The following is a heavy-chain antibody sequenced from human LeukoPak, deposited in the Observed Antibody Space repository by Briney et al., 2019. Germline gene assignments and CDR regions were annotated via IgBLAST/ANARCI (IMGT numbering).Heavy chain of an antibody. CDR2: VRYDESTK. V-gene: IGHV3-30*02. Sequence: GGSLRLSCAASGFMFRTYSMHWVRQAPGKGLEWVAFVRYDESTKFYADSVKGRFTISRDNSKTTLYLQMNSLRAEDTAVYYCAKDVPAAYFDYWGQGTLVTVSS. D-gene: IGHD2-2*01. J-gene: IGHJ4*02. CDR3: AKDVPAAYFDY. CDR1: GFMFRTYS.